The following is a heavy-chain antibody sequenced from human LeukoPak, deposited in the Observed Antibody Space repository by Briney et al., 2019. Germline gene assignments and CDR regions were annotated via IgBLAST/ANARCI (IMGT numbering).Heavy chain of an antibody. CDR3: ANCPWEPRYYYGMDV. CDR2: ISGSGGST. V-gene: IGHV3-23*01. CDR1: GFTFSSYA. D-gene: IGHD1-26*01. J-gene: IGHJ6*02. Sequence: GGSLRLSCAASGFTFSSYAMSWVRQAPGKGLEWVSAISGSGGSTYYADSVKGRFTISRDNSKNTLYLQMNSLRAEDTAVYYWANCPWEPRYYYGMDVWGQGTTVTVSS.